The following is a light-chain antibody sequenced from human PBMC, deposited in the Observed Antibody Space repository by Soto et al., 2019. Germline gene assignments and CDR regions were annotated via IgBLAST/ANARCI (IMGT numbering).Light chain of an antibody. CDR1: SSDVGGYNY. CDR2: EVS. CDR3: SSYAGSNKGV. Sequence: QSALTQPPSASGSPGQSVTISCTGTSSDVGGYNYVSWYQQHPGKVPKLMIYEVSKRPSGVPDRFSGSKSGNTASLTVSGLQAEDEADYYCSSYAGSNKGVFGGGTQLTVL. V-gene: IGLV2-8*01. J-gene: IGLJ3*02.